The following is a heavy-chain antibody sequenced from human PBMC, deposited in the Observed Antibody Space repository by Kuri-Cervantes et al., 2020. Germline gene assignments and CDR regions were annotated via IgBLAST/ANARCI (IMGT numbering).Heavy chain of an antibody. Sequence: GESLKISCAASGFTFSNYAMHWVRQAPGRGLEWVAVISLDGSNKYYADSVKGRFTISRDNAKNSLYLQMNSLRAEDTAVYYCARDMGPTTRRETKRNYYYDSSGYYQRGIDYWGQGTLVTVSS. D-gene: IGHD3-22*01. CDR1: GFTFSNYA. CDR3: ARDMGPTTRRETKRNYYYDSSGYYQRGIDY. J-gene: IGHJ4*02. CDR2: ISLDGSNK. V-gene: IGHV3-30-3*01.